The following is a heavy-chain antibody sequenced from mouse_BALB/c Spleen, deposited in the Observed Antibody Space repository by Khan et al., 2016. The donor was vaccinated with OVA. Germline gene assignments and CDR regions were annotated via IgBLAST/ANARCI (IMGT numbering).Heavy chain of an antibody. CDR1: GFTFSSFG. V-gene: IGHV5-17*02. D-gene: IGHD2-4*01. Sequence: EVELVESGGGLVQPGGSRKLSCAASGFTFSSFGMHWVRQAPEKGLEWVAYVSFGSATIYYADTVKGRFTISRDNPKNTLLLQMTSLRSEDTAIYYCARSLITTWYLDVWGAGTTVTVSS. CDR3: ARSLITTWYLDV. CDR2: VSFGSATI. J-gene: IGHJ1*01.